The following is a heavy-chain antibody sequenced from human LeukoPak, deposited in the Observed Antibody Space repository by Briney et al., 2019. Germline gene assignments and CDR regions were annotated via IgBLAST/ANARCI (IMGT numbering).Heavy chain of an antibody. CDR3: ARDKEGYSGYY. D-gene: IGHD1-26*01. CDR1: GGSISNYY. Sequence: SETLSLTCTVSGGSISNYYWSWIRQPPGKGLEWIGCIYYSGSTNYNPSLRSRVTISVDTSKNQFSLKMSSVTAADTAVYYCARDKEGYSGYYWGQGTLVTVSS. CDR2: IYYSGST. J-gene: IGHJ4*02. V-gene: IGHV4-59*12.